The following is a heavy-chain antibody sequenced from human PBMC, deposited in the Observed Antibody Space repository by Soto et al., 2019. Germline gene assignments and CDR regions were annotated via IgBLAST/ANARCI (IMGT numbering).Heavy chain of an antibody. D-gene: IGHD4-17*01. V-gene: IGHV4-30-4*01. Sequence: PSETLSLTCTVSGGSISSGDYYWSWIRQPPGKGLEWIGYIYYSGSTYYNPSLKSRVTISVDTSKNQFSLKLSSVTAADTAVYYCARRTTVAWGPVYWGQGTLVTVYS. CDR1: GGSISSGDYY. CDR3: ARRTTVAWGPVY. CDR2: IYYSGST. J-gene: IGHJ4*02.